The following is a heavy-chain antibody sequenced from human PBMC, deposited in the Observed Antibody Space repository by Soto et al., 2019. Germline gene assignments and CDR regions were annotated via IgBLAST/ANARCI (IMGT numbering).Heavy chain of an antibody. J-gene: IGHJ3*02. V-gene: IGHV3-21*01. CDR2: IGSRTSDI. CDR1: GFNFSHYA. CDR3: VSDYYDTSGYPNTFDM. Sequence: PGGSLRLSCAASGFNFSHYAMHWVRQAPGKGLEWVSFIGSRTSDIYYADSVKGRFTISRDNAKNSLYLDLTRMRAEDTAVYFCVSDYYDTSGYPNTFDMWGQGTMVTVSS. D-gene: IGHD3-22*01.